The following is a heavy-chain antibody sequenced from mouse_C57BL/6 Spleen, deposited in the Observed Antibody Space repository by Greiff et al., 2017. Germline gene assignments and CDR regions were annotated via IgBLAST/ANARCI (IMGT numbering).Heavy chain of an antibody. J-gene: IGHJ3*01. CDR2: SRNKANDYTT. D-gene: IGHD1-1*01. Sequence: DVKLVESGGGLVQSGRSLRLSCATSGFTFSDFYMEWVRQAPGKGLEWIAASRNKANDYTTEYSASVKGRFIVSRDTSQSILYLQMNALRAEDTAIYYCASTTTVFEGFAYWGQGTLVTVSA. CDR3: ASTTTVFEGFAY. V-gene: IGHV7-1*01. CDR1: GFTFSDFY.